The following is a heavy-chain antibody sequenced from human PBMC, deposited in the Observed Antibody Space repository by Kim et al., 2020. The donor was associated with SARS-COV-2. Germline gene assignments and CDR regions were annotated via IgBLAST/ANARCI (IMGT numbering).Heavy chain of an antibody. V-gene: IGHV3-23*01. J-gene: IGHJ4*02. D-gene: IGHD4-17*01. Sequence: YYADSMKGRFTISRDNSKNTLYLQMNSLRAEDTAVYYCAATRPYGARVDYWGQGTLVTVSS. CDR3: AATRPYGARVDY.